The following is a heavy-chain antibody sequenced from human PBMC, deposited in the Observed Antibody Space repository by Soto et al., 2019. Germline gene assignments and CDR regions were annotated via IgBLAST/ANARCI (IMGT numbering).Heavy chain of an antibody. CDR3: ARRYGSAFDI. V-gene: IGHV4-59*08. Sequence: PSETLSLTCTVSGVSISSYYWSWIRQPPGKGLEWIGYIYYSGSTNYNPSLKSRVTISVDTSKNQFSLRLSSVTAADTAVYYCARRYGSAFDIWGQRTMVTV. CDR2: IYYSGST. D-gene: IGHD1-26*01. CDR1: GVSISSYY. J-gene: IGHJ3*02.